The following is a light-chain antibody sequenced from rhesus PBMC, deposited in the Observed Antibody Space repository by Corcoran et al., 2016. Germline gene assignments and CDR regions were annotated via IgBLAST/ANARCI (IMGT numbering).Light chain of an antibody. CDR1: QSVSSY. CDR3: YQHSSGYS. CDR2: GAS. Sequence: QVILTQSPATLSLSPGERATLSCRASQSVSSYLAWCQQKPGQAPRLLIYGASSRATGIPDRFSGSGSGTDVTLTISSLEPEDVGVYHCYQHSSGYSFGQGTKVEIK. V-gene: IGKV3-10*01. J-gene: IGKJ2*01.